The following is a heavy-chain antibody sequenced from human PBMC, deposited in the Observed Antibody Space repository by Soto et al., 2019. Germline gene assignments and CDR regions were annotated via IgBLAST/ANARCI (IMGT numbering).Heavy chain of an antibody. V-gene: IGHV3-33*01. CDR3: CRYRDAFDL. CDR2: IWHDGSNK. J-gene: IGHJ3*01. D-gene: IGHD1-1*01. CDR1: GFSFSSYG. Sequence: QVQLVQSGGGVVQPGRSLRLSCAASGFSFSSYGMHWVRQAPGKGLEWVGLIWHDGSNKNYTGSVKGRFTISRDNSKNTVYLQMNSLRAEDTAVYDCCRYRDAFDLWGQGTMVTVSS.